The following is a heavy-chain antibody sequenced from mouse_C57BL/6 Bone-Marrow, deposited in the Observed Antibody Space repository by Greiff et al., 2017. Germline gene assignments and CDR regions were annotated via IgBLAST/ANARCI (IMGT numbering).Heavy chain of an antibody. V-gene: IGHV1-55*01. CDR3: ARIWTSDD. J-gene: IGHJ2*01. CDR1: GYTFTSYW. CDR2: IYPGSGST. Sequence: VQLQQPGAELVQPGASVKMSCKASGYTFTSYWITWVKQRPGQGLAWIGDIYPGSGSTNYHEKFKSKATLTFDTSSSTAYMQLSGLTSVDSAVDYCARIWTSDDWGQGTTLTVSS.